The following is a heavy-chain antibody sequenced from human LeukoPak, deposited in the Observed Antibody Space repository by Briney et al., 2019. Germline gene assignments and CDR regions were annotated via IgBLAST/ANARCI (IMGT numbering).Heavy chain of an antibody. Sequence: QPGGSLRLSCAASTFTLSSYAMSWVRQAPGKGPEWVSSIKTGGGRIYYADSVKGRFTISRDDSKNALYLHMDSLRAEDTALYYCTKTDYTINAWGQGTLVTVSS. CDR3: TKTDYTINA. J-gene: IGHJ5*02. D-gene: IGHD3-3*01. V-gene: IGHV3-23*01. CDR1: TFTLSSYA. CDR2: IKTGGGRI.